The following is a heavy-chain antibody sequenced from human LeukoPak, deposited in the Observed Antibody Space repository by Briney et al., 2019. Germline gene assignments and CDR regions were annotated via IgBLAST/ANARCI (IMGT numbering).Heavy chain of an antibody. Sequence: GGSLRLSCAASGFTFSSYAMSWVRQAPGKGLEWVSAISGSGGSTYYADSVKGRFTISRDSSKNTLYLQMNSLRAEDTAVYYCAKSSNYDFWSGYSYYFDYWGQGTLVTVSS. D-gene: IGHD3-3*01. J-gene: IGHJ4*02. V-gene: IGHV3-23*01. CDR1: GFTFSSYA. CDR2: ISGSGGST. CDR3: AKSSNYDFWSGYSYYFDY.